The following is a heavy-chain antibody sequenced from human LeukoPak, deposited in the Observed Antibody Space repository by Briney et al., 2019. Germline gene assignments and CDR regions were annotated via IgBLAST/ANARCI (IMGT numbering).Heavy chain of an antibody. D-gene: IGHD3-10*01. CDR1: GFTFSSYA. V-gene: IGHV3-30-3*01. J-gene: IGHJ6*02. Sequence: GGSLRLSCAASGFTFSSYAMHWVRQAPGKGLEWVAVISYDGSNKYYADSVKGRFTISRDNSKNTLYLQMNSLRAEDTAVYYCARALVRGDYYYGMDVWGQGTTVTVSS. CDR3: ARALVRGDYYYGMDV. CDR2: ISYDGSNK.